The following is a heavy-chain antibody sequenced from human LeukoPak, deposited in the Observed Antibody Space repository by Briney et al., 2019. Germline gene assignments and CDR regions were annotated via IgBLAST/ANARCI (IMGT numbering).Heavy chain of an antibody. J-gene: IGHJ4*02. Sequence: GGSLRLSCAASGFTFSTYDMNWVRQAPGKGLEWVSSISSSGSYIYYADSLKGRFAISRDNAKNSLYLQMNNLRAEDTAVYYCAREDASSLDYWGQGILVTVSS. V-gene: IGHV3-21*06. D-gene: IGHD6-13*01. CDR3: AREDASSLDY. CDR1: GFTFSTYD. CDR2: ISSSGSYI.